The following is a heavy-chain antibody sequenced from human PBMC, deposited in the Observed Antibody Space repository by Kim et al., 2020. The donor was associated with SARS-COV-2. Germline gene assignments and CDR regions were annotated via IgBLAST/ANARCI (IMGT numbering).Heavy chain of an antibody. J-gene: IGHJ4*02. CDR3: AIVSVPNWRSGYFDY. D-gene: IGHD1-1*01. V-gene: IGHV3-30*03. CDR1: GFTFSRHG. CDR2: MSYDGGSI. Sequence: GGSLRLSCVASGFTFSRHGMHWLRQVPGKGLEWVAVMSYDGGSISYADSVKGRFTISRDNAKNTLYLQMNTLIAEDTAVYYCAIVSVPNWRSGYFDYWGQGTLVTVSS.